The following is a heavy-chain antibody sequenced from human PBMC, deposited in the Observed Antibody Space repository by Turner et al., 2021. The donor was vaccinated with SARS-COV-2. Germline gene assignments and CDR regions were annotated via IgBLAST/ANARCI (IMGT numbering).Heavy chain of an antibody. Sequence: QVQLVQSWAAVNKPGASVKVSCKASGYTFTSYDINWVRQATGQGLEWMGWMNPTSGNTGYAQKFQGRDTMTRNTSISTAYMELSSLRAEDTAVYYCARTFTAMVRVDYWGQGTLVTVSS. CDR3: ARTFTAMVRVDY. CDR1: GYTFTSYD. D-gene: IGHD5-18*01. V-gene: IGHV1-8*01. CDR2: MNPTSGNT. J-gene: IGHJ4*02.